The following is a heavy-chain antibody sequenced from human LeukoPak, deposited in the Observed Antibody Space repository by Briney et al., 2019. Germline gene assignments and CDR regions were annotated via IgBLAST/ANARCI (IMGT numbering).Heavy chain of an antibody. CDR3: ARRGRVLRFLEWLPNFDY. CDR2: IIPILGIA. V-gene: IGHV1-69*04. Sequence: SVKVSCKASGYTFTSYAISWVRQAPGQGPEWMGRIIPILGIANYAQKFQGRVTVTADRSTSTAYMELRSLRSDDTAVYYCARRGRVLRFLEWLPNFDYWGQGTLVTVSS. CDR1: GYTFTSYA. J-gene: IGHJ4*02. D-gene: IGHD3-3*01.